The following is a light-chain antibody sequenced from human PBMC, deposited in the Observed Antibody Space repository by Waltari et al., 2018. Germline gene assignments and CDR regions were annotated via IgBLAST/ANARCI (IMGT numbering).Light chain of an antibody. CDR1: SSDIGTYNR. Sequence: QSALTQPPSVSGSPRQSVTISCTGTSSDIGTYNRVSWYQQTPGTAPKLMISDVSNRPSRVLVRFSGSKSGNTASLTISALQAEDDADYYCCSFTPSLTYVFGTGTKVTVL. CDR2: DVS. V-gene: IGLV2-18*02. CDR3: CSFTPSLTYV. J-gene: IGLJ1*01.